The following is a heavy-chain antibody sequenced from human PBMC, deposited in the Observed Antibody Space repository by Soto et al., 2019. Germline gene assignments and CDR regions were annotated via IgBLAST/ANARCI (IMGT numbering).Heavy chain of an antibody. Sequence: QVQVVESGGSVVQPGRSLRLSCAASGFAFRSSGFHWVRQAPGKGLEWVAFISFLGSDKYYADSVKGRFTISRDNSKDTLYLQMNSLRVEDTALCYCVRGIRASYGMDVWGQGTTVAVSS. D-gene: IGHD3-10*01. CDR1: GFAFRSSG. CDR2: ISFLGSDK. V-gene: IGHV3-30*03. CDR3: VRGIRASYGMDV. J-gene: IGHJ6*02.